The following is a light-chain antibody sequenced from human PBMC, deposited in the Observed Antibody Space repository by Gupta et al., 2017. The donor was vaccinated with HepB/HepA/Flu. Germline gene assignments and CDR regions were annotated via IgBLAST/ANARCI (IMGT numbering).Light chain of an antibody. CDR1: SSNIGNNY. Sequence: QSVLTQPPSVSAAPGQKVTISCSGSSSNIGNNYVSWYQQLPGTAPKLLIYENNKRPSGIPERFSGSKSGTSATLGITGLQTGDEADYYCGSCDSSLSDGVFGGGTKLTVL. CDR3: GSCDSSLSDGV. J-gene: IGLJ3*02. V-gene: IGLV1-51*02. CDR2: ENN.